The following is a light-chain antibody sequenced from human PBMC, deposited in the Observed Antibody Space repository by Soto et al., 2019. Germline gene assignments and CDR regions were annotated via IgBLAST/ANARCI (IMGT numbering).Light chain of an antibody. J-gene: IGKJ5*01. CDR1: QSVSSSY. Sequence: ESVLTQSPGTLSLSPGERATLSCRASQSVSSSYLAWYQQKPGQAPRLLIYGASSRATGIPDRFSGSGSGTDFTLTISGLEPEDFAVYYCQQYGSSLPITFGQGTRLEI. V-gene: IGKV3-20*01. CDR3: QQYGSSLPIT. CDR2: GAS.